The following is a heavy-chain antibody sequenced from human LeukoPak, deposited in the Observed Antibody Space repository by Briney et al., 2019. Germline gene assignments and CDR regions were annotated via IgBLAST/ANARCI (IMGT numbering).Heavy chain of an antibody. CDR2: ISYDGSNK. D-gene: IGHD3-22*01. J-gene: IGHJ4*02. CDR1: GFTFSSYG. V-gene: IGHV3-30*18. Sequence: GGSLRLSCAASGFTFSSYGMHWVRQAPGKGLEWVAVISYDGSNKYYADSVKGQFTISRDNSKNTLYLQMNSLRAEDTAVYYCAKDRYYYDSSGYYPHWGQGTLVTVSS. CDR3: AKDRYYYDSSGYYPH.